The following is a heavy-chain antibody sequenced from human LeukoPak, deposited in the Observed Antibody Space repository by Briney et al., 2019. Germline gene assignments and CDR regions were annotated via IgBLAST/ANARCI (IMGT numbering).Heavy chain of an antibody. CDR3: ARLGVAGDPSSAEYFQH. V-gene: IGHV1-18*01. CDR1: GYTFTSYA. J-gene: IGHJ1*01. CDR2: ISLYNPKT. D-gene: IGHD6-19*01. Sequence: GPVKVSCKASGYTFTSYAISWVRQAPGQGLGWMGWISLYNPKTNYAQKFQGRVTMTTDTSTSTAYMELRSLRSDDTAVYYCARLGVAGDPSSAEYFQHWGQGTLLTVSS.